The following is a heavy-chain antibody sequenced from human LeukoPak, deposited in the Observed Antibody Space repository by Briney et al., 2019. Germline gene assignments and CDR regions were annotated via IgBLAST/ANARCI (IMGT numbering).Heavy chain of an antibody. Sequence: SETLSLTCTVSGGSISSGGYYWSWIRQHPGKGLEWIGYIYYSGSTYYNPSLGSRVTISVDTSKNQFSLKLSSVTAADTAVYYCARGVVVVPAAKDKKAYYFDYWGQGTLVTVSS. CDR2: IYYSGST. J-gene: IGHJ4*02. V-gene: IGHV4-31*03. D-gene: IGHD2-2*01. CDR1: GGSISSGGYY. CDR3: ARGVVVVPAAKDKKAYYFDY.